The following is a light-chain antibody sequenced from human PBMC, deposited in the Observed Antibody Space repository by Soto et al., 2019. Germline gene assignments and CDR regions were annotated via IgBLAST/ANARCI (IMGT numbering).Light chain of an antibody. CDR3: SSYTTTSTWV. CDR1: SSDVGGYYY. CDR2: DVS. Sequence: QSALTQPASVSGSPGQSITISCAGPSSDVGGYYYVSWYQHHPGKAPKLMIYDVSNRPSGVSNRFSGSKSGNTASLTISGLQTEDEADYYCSSYTTTSTWVFGGGTQLTVL. V-gene: IGLV2-14*03. J-gene: IGLJ3*02.